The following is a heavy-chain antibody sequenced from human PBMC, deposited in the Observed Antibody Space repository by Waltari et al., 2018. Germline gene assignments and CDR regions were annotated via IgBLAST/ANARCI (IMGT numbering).Heavy chain of an antibody. V-gene: IGHV3-74*01. Sequence: EVQLVESGGGLVQPGGSLRLSCAASGFTYRMYWMHWVRQAPGKGLVWVPRSNRDGSSTSYADSVKGRFTISKDNAKNTVYLQMNSLRAEDTAIYYCARGARRTTVTTGWWYFDLWGRGTLVTVSS. D-gene: IGHD4-17*01. J-gene: IGHJ2*01. CDR3: ARGARRTTVTTGWWYFDL. CDR2: SNRDGSST. CDR1: GFTYRMYW.